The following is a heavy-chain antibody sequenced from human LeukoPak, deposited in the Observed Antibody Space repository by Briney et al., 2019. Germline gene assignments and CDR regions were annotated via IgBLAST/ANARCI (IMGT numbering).Heavy chain of an antibody. J-gene: IGHJ6*02. Sequence: GASVKVSCKASGYTFTSYGISWVRQAPGQGLEWMGWISAYNGNTNYAQKLQGRVTMTTDTSTSTAYMELRSLRSDDTAVYYCARDVLLWFGELLYYGMDVWGQGTTVTVSS. CDR1: GYTFTSYG. V-gene: IGHV1-18*01. CDR2: ISAYNGNT. CDR3: ARDVLLWFGELLYYGMDV. D-gene: IGHD3-10*01.